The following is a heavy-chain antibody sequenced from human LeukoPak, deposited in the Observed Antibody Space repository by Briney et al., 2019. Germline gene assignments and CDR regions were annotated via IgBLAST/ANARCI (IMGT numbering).Heavy chain of an antibody. D-gene: IGHD4-11*01. CDR3: ARGSPYSKGNDY. Sequence: SETLSLNCAVYGGSFSGYYWSWIRQPPGKGLEWIGEINHSGSTNYNPSLKSRVTISVDTSKNQFSLKLSSVTAADTAVYYCARGSPYSKGNDYWGQEALVTVSS. CDR1: GGSFSGYY. J-gene: IGHJ4*02. CDR2: INHSGST. V-gene: IGHV4-34*01.